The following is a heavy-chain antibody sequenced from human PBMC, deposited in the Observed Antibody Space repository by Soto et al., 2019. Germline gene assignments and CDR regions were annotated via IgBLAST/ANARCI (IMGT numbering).Heavy chain of an antibody. D-gene: IGHD3-3*01. CDR3: ARARITIFGFDP. V-gene: IGHV4-59*01. CDR1: GGSISSYY. J-gene: IGHJ5*02. Sequence: SETLSLTCTVSGGSISSYYWSWIRQPPGKGLEWIGYIYYSGSTNYNPSLKSRVTISVDTSKNQFSLKLSSVTAADTAVYYCARARITIFGFDPWGQGTLVTVSS. CDR2: IYYSGST.